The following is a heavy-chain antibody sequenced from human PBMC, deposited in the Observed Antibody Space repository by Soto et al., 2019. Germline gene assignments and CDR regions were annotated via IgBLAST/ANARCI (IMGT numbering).Heavy chain of an antibody. V-gene: IGHV4-61*08. CDR3: ARIGVDTYMIHWSDP. CDR1: GDSFSSVDYY. D-gene: IGHD2-21*01. Sequence: SETLSLTCSVSGDSFSSVDYYWSWSRQPRGKGLEWIGHVYFSGSTNYIPSHKSRLNMSVDTAKNQFPLKLNSVTAADPAAYYCARIGVDTYMIHWSDPWGPGTQVTVSS. J-gene: IGHJ5*02. CDR2: VYFSGST.